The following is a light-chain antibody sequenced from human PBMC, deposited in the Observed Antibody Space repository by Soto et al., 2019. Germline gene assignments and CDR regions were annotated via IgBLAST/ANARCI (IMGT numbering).Light chain of an antibody. CDR2: GAS. CDR3: QQYDNWPRT. Sequence: EIVMTQSPASLSVSPGETATLSCRASQRVGINLAWYQQKPGQAPRLLIYGASTRATGIPARFSGSGSGTDFTLTISSLQSEDFAFFYCQQYDNWPRTFGHGTKVEIK. J-gene: IGKJ1*01. V-gene: IGKV3-15*01. CDR1: QRVGIN.